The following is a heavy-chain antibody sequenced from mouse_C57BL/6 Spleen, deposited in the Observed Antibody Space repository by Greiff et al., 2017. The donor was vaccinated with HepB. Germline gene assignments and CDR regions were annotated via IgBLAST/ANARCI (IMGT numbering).Heavy chain of an antibody. CDR2: IDPNSGGT. D-gene: IGHD3-2*02. J-gene: IGHJ3*01. CDR1: GYTFTSYW. CDR3: ARLSDDSSGFFAY. V-gene: IGHV1-72*01. Sequence: VQLQQPGAELVKPGASVKLSCKASGYTFTSYWMHWVKQRPGRGLEWIGRIDPNSGGTKYNEKFKSKATLTVDKPSSTAYMQLSSLTSEDSAVYYFARLSDDSSGFFAYWGQGTLVTVSA.